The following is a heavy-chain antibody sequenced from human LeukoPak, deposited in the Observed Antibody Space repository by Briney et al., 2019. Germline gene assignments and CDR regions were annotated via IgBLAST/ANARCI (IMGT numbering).Heavy chain of an antibody. CDR2: IIPIFGTA. V-gene: IGHV1-69*13. D-gene: IGHD3/OR15-3a*01. J-gene: IGHJ6*02. Sequence: SVKVSCKASGGTFSSYAISWVRQAPGQGLEWMGGIIPIFGTANYAQKFQGRVTITADESTSTAYMELSSLRSEDTAVYYCARGGRSLYYYYYGMDVWGQGTTVTVSS. CDR3: ARGGRSLYYYYYGMDV. CDR1: GGTFSSYA.